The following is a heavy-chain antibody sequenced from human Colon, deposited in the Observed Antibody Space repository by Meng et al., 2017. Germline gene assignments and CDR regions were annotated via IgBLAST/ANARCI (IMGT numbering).Heavy chain of an antibody. D-gene: IGHD3-10*01. J-gene: IGHJ4*02. V-gene: IGHV3-74*01. CDR1: GFTFRTSW. CDR2: INGDGTIR. Sequence: EVQQVEYGVGFVKPEGYMRFACPASGFTFRTSWMECVRQVPGKGLMLVSFINGDGTIREYADSVKGRFTISRDNAKNILYLQMNGLRVEDTALYYCGDITSDYWGQGTLVTVSS. CDR3: GDITSDY.